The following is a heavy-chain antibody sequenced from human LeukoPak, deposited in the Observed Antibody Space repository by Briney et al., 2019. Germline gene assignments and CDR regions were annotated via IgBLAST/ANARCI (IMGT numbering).Heavy chain of an antibody. D-gene: IGHD3-22*01. J-gene: IGHJ4*02. CDR3: TRSGYRHPYHFDS. CDR1: GFTFDDYA. V-gene: IGHV3-9*01. Sequence: GGSLRLSCAASGFTFDDYAIHWVRQAPGKGLEWVSGIGWNSGSIDYADSVKGRFTISRDNAKNSLYLQMNSLRAEDTAIYYCTRSGYRHPYHFDSWGQGTLVIVSS. CDR2: IGWNSGSI.